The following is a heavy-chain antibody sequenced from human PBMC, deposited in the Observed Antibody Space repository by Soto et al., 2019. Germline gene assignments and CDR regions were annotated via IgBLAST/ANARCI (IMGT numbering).Heavy chain of an antibody. CDR2: ISGSGGST. CDR3: ARVYYDFWSGYYTGISYFDY. CDR1: GFTFSSYA. Sequence: EVQLLESGGGLVQPGGSLRLSCAASGFTFSSYAMSWVRQAPGKGLEWVSAISGSGGSTYYADSVKGRFTISRDNSKNTLYLQMNSLRAEDTAVYYCARVYYDFWSGYYTGISYFDYWGQGTLVTVSS. J-gene: IGHJ4*02. V-gene: IGHV3-23*01. D-gene: IGHD3-3*01.